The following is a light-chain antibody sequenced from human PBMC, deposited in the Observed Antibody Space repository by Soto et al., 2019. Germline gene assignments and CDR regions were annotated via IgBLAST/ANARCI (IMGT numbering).Light chain of an antibody. CDR3: QQRDSWPLT. J-gene: IGKJ4*01. CDR2: DAS. Sequence: EIVLTQTPATLSLSPGERATLSCRASQSVTTLAWYQQRPGQSPRLLIYDASSRATGIPPRFSGSGSRTDFTLSISSLEPYDFAVYYCQQRDSWPLTFGGGTRVEI. CDR1: QSVTT. V-gene: IGKV3-11*01.